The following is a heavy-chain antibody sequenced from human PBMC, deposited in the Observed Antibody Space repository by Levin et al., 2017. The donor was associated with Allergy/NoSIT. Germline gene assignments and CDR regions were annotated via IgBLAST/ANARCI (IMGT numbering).Heavy chain of an antibody. Sequence: GGSLRLSCAAAGFKFTNFAMHWVRQLPGKAPEWVAVVSYDGRSKDYADSVKGRFVISRDNSMNILYLEMKSLAVEDTAVYYCVNYTRSSWYATASFDVWGQGTTVSVSS. J-gene: IGHJ3*01. D-gene: IGHD5-24*01. V-gene: IGHV3-30*09. CDR1: GFKFTNFA. CDR3: VNYTRSSWYATASFDV. CDR2: VSYDGRSK.